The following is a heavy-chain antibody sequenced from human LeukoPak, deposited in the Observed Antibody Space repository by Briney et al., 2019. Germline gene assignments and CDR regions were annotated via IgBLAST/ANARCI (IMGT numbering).Heavy chain of an antibody. V-gene: IGHV1-69*04. CDR3: ATYYYDSSGYYRAGYYFDY. Sequence: ASVKVSCKASGGTFSSYAISWVRQAPGQGLEWMGSIIPIFGIANYAQKFQGRVTITADKFTSTAYMELSSLRSEDTAVYYCATYYYDSSGYYRAGYYFDYWGQGTLVTVSS. CDR1: GGTFSSYA. CDR2: IIPIFGIA. J-gene: IGHJ4*02. D-gene: IGHD3-22*01.